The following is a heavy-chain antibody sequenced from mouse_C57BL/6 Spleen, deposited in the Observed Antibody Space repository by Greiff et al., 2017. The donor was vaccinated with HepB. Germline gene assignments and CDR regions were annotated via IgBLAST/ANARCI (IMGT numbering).Heavy chain of an antibody. D-gene: IGHD2-5*01. CDR1: GFTFSSYG. CDR3: ARQYSNYGFAY. Sequence: EVQRVESGGDLVKPGGSLKLSCAASGFTFSSYGMSWVRQTPDKRLEWVATISSGGSYTYYPDSVKGRFTISRDNAKNTLYLQMSSLKSEDTAMYYCARQYSNYGFAYWGQGTLVTVSA. J-gene: IGHJ3*01. CDR2: ISSGGSYT. V-gene: IGHV5-6*01.